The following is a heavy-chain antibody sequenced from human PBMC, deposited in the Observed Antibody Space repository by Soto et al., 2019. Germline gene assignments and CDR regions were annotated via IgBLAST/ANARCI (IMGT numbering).Heavy chain of an antibody. CDR3: AKEALGFDP. Sequence: GGSLRLSCAASGFTFDDYSMHWVRQAPGKGLEWVSGISWNSGTIGYADSVKGRFTISRDNAKNSLYLQMNSLRAEDTALYYCAKEALGFDPWGQGTLVTVSS. CDR2: ISWNSGTI. V-gene: IGHV3-9*01. J-gene: IGHJ5*02. CDR1: GFTFDDYS.